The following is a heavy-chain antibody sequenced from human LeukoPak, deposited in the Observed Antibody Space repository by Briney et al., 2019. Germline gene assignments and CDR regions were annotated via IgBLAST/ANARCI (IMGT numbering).Heavy chain of an antibody. Sequence: PSETLSLTCTVSGGSISSYYRSWIRQPPGKGLEWIGYIYYSGSTNYNPSLKSRVTISVDTSRNQFSLKLSSVTAADTAVYYCARAARYYYDTIGAFDVWGQGTMVTVSS. V-gene: IGHV4-59*01. CDR1: GGSISSYY. CDR3: ARAARYYYDTIGAFDV. D-gene: IGHD3-22*01. J-gene: IGHJ3*01. CDR2: IYYSGST.